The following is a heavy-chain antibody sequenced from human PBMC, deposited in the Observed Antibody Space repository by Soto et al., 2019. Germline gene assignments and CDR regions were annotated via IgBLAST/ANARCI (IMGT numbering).Heavy chain of an antibody. Sequence: QVQLQQWGAGLLKPSETLSLTCAVYGGSFSGYYWSWIRQPPGKGLEWIGEINHSGSTNYNPSLKSRVTVSVDTAKNQFSLKLSSVTAADTAVYYCARGSPLVVTAAIDYYYYMDVWGKGTTVTVSS. CDR2: INHSGST. CDR1: GGSFSGYY. V-gene: IGHV4-34*01. J-gene: IGHJ6*03. D-gene: IGHD2-2*01. CDR3: ARGSPLVVTAAIDYYYYMDV.